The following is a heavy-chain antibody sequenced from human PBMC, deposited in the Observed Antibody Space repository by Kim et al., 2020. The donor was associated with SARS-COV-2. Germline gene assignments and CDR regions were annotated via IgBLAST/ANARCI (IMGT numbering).Heavy chain of an antibody. CDR1: GFTLSSYS. Sequence: GGSLRLSCAASGFTLSSYSMNWVRQAPGKGLEWVSSISSSSSYIYYADSVKGRFTISRDNAKNSLYLQMNSQRAGDTAVYYCARDKVPKYSKSWYGALADYWGQGTLVTLSS. V-gene: IGHV3-21*01. D-gene: IGHD6-13*01. J-gene: IGHJ4*02. CDR3: ARDKVPKYSKSWYGALADY. CDR2: ISSSSSYI.